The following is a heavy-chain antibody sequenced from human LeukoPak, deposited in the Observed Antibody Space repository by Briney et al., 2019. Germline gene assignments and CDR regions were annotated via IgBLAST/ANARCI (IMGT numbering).Heavy chain of an antibody. V-gene: IGHV3-23*01. CDR1: GFTFSSYA. Sequence: PGGSLRLSCAASGFTFSSYAMSWVCQAPGKGLEWVSAISGSGGSTYYADSVKGRFTISRDNSKNTLYLQMNSLRAEDTAVYYCAKDVEVLLWFGDLSYFDYWGQGTLVTVSS. J-gene: IGHJ4*02. D-gene: IGHD3-10*01. CDR2: ISGSGGST. CDR3: AKDVEVLLWFGDLSYFDY.